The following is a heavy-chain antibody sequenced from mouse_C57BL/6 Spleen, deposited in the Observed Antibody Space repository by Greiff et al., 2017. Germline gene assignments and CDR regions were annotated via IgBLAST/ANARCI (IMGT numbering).Heavy chain of an antibody. V-gene: IGHV1-81*01. CDR1: GYTFTSYG. D-gene: IGHD1-1*01. Sequence: VQLQESRAELARPGASVKLSCKASGYTFTSYGISWVKQRTGQGLEWIGEIYPRSGNTYYNEKFKGKATLTADKSSSTAYMELRSLTSEDSAVYFCARGITTVVAPYYFDYWGQGTTLTVSS. CDR2: IYPRSGNT. CDR3: ARGITTVVAPYYFDY. J-gene: IGHJ2*01.